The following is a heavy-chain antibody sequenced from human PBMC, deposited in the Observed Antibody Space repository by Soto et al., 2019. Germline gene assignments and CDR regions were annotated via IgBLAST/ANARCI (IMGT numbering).Heavy chain of an antibody. CDR3: AKDQRKQLVQGGLSYSDYYGMDV. J-gene: IGHJ6*02. CDR1: GFTFNNYG. CDR2: ISYDGNEK. D-gene: IGHD6-13*01. V-gene: IGHV3-30*18. Sequence: QVQLVESGGGVVQPGRSLRLSCAASGFTFNNYGMHWVRQAPGKGLEWVTVISYDGNEKYSADSVKGRFTMSRDNSKNTVYLQMDSLRPEDTAVYYCAKDQRKQLVQGGLSYSDYYGMDVWGQGTTVTVSS.